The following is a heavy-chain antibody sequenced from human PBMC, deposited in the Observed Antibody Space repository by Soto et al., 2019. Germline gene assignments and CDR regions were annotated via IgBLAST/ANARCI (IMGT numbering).Heavy chain of an antibody. J-gene: IGHJ6*02. CDR1: GFTFSSYG. CDR3: ARDGYSRSYGVDV. V-gene: IGHV3-33*01. CDR2: IWYDGSNK. D-gene: IGHD6-13*01. Sequence: GGSLRLSCAASGFTFSSYGMHWVRQAPGKGLEWVAVIWYDGSNKYYADSVKGRFTISRDNSKNTLYLQMNSLRAEDTAVYYCARDGYSRSYGVDVWGQGTTVTVSS.